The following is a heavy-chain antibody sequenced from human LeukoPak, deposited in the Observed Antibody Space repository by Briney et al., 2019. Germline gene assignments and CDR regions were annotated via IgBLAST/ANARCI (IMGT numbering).Heavy chain of an antibody. Sequence: SLRLTCAASGFTFSSYAMHWVRQAPNKVLERVAVISYDGSNKYYADSVKGRFTISRDNSKNTLYLQMNSLRAEDTAVYYCARETDAKQRYMDVWGKGTTVTVSS. V-gene: IGHV3-30*01. CDR1: GFTFSSYA. J-gene: IGHJ6*03. CDR3: ARETDAKQRYMDV. D-gene: IGHD6-25*01. CDR2: ISYDGSNK.